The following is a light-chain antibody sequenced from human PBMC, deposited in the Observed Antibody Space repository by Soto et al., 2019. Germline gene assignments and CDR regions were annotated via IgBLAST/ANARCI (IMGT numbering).Light chain of an antibody. Sequence: DIQMTQSPSTLSASVGDRVTITCRASQSIDRWLDWYQQKPGKAPKLLIYRASSLESGVPSRFSGSGSGTEFTVTISSLQPDDFATYYSQQYKTYTYTFAQGTKLEIK. CDR3: QQYKTYTYT. CDR1: QSIDRW. CDR2: RAS. V-gene: IGKV1-5*03. J-gene: IGKJ2*01.